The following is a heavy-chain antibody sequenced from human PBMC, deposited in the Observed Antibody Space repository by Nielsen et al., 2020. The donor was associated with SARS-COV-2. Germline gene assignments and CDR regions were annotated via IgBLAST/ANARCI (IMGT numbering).Heavy chain of an antibody. CDR1: GFTFSSYA. J-gene: IGHJ4*02. CDR2: ISSNGGST. CDR3: VKGDGSSGKAYADSVVDY. Sequence: GESLKISCSASGFTFSSYAMHWVRQAPGKGLEYVSAISSNGGSTYYADSVKGRFTISRDNSKNTLYLQMSSLRAEDTAVYYCVKGDGSSGKAYADSVVDYWGQGTLVTVSS. D-gene: IGHD3-22*01. V-gene: IGHV3-64D*09.